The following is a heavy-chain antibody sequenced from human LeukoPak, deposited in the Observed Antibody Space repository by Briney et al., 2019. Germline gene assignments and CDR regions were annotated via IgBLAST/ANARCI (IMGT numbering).Heavy chain of an antibody. V-gene: IGHV3-23*01. CDR2: ISASGGNT. D-gene: IGHD2-21*02. CDR1: GFTFSSYA. J-gene: IGHJ4*02. Sequence: GGSLRLSCAASGFTFSSYAMSWVRQAPEKGLEWVSAISASGGNTYYPDSVKGRFTISRDNSKNTLYLQMNSLRAEDTALYYCVKEGTGTAWLEYWGQGSLVTVSS. CDR3: VKEGTGTAWLEY.